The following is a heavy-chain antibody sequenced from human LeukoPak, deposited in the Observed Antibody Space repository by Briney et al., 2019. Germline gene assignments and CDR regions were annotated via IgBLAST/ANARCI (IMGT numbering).Heavy chain of an antibody. D-gene: IGHD1-14*01. V-gene: IGHV3-21*06. CDR2: IGRTGSDR. Sequence: GGSLRLSCTASGLTFSTSGFNWVRQAPGKGLEWVASIGRTGSDRYHADSIKGRFTISRDNANNFLYLQMNSVRAEDTAVYYCATETNGRHYDYWGQRTLLTVSS. CDR1: GLTFSTSG. CDR3: ATETNGRHYDY. J-gene: IGHJ4*02.